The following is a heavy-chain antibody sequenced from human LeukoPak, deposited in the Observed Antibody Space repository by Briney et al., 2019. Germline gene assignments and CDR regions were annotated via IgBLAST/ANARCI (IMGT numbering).Heavy chain of an antibody. CDR3: ARDYYGDYYFDY. D-gene: IGHD4-17*01. J-gene: IGHJ4*02. CDR2: ISSSSRTM. Sequence: QPGGSLRLSCAASGFTFSTHTMNWVRQAPGKGLEWVSDISSSSRTMYYAASVRGRFTISRDNAKNSLYLQMNSLRAEDTAVYYCARDYYGDYYFDYWGQGTLVTVSP. CDR1: GFTFSTHT. V-gene: IGHV3-48*01.